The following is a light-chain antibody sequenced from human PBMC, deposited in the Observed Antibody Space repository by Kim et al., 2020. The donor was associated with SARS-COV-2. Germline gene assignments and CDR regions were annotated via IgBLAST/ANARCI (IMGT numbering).Light chain of an antibody. CDR1: HDINSW. Sequence: ASVGDRVTITCRASHDINSWLAWYQQKPGQAPQLLIYAASHLQSGVPSRFSGSGSGTDFTLTINSLRPEDFATYFCQQANSVPFTFGPGTKVDIK. CDR3: QQANSVPFT. CDR2: AAS. V-gene: IGKV1-12*01. J-gene: IGKJ3*01.